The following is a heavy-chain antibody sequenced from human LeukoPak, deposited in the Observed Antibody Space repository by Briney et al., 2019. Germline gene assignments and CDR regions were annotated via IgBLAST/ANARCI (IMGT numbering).Heavy chain of an antibody. CDR3: TRDSGTYNWFDP. J-gene: IGHJ5*02. D-gene: IGHD1-26*01. CDR1: GFTFSGSA. V-gene: IGHV3-73*01. CDR2: IDKKDKGYATAT. Sequence: GGSLRLSCAASGFTFSGSAIHWVRQSSGKGLEWVGQIDKKDKGYATATAYAASVKGRFTISRDDSINTAYLQMKSLKTEGTALYYCTRDSGTYNWFDPWGQGTLVTVSS.